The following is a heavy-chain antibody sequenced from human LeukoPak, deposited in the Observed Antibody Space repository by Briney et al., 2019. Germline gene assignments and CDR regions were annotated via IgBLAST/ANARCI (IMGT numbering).Heavy chain of an antibody. CDR1: GFTFSRFA. CDR3: ARAPSGDPGGVDS. Sequence: QAGGSLRLSCAASGFTFSRFAIHWVRQAPGKGLEWVAVVSYDGSNKYYADSLKGRFTISRDNSKSTLYLQMNSLTVEDTAVYYCARAPSGDPGGVDSWGQGTLVTVSS. CDR2: VSYDGSNK. V-gene: IGHV3-30*04. J-gene: IGHJ4*02. D-gene: IGHD3-10*01.